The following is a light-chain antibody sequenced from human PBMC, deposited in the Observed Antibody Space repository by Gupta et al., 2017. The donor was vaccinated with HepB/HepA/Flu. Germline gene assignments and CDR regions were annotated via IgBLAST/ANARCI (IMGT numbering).Light chain of an antibody. CDR2: WAS. CDR1: QSVLYSSNNKNY. Sequence: DIVLTQAPYSLAASLGERASINCTSSQSVLYSSNNKNYLSWYQQKPGQPPKLLIYWASTRDSRVPDRCSGSGCRTDITLTIISQQAEDVAVYYCQQYCRTPITFGQGTRLEIK. J-gene: IGKJ5*01. V-gene: IGKV4-1*01. CDR3: QQYCRTPIT.